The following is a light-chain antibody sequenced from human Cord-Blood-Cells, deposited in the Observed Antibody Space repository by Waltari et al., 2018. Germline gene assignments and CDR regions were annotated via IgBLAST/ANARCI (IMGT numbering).Light chain of an antibody. J-gene: IGLJ3*02. Sequence: QLVLTQSPSASASLGASVKLTCTLSSVHSSYAIAWHQQQPEKGPRYLMKLNSAGSHSKGDGIPDRFSGSSSGAERYLTISSLQSEDEADYYCQTWGTGYWVFGGGTKLTVL. CDR3: QTWGTGYWV. CDR1: SVHSSYA. CDR2: LNSAGSH. V-gene: IGLV4-69*01.